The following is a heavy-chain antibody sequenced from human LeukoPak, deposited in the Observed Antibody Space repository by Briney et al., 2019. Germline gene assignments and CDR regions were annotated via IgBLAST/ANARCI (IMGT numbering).Heavy chain of an antibody. Sequence: ALVKVSCKASGYTFTSYGISWVRQAPGQGLEWMGWISAYNGNTNYAQKLQGRVTMTTDTSTSTAYMELRSLRSDDTAVYYCARGGITMVRGVVTLNWFDPWGQGTLVTVSS. CDR3: ARGGITMVRGVVTLNWFDP. D-gene: IGHD3-10*01. CDR2: ISAYNGNT. J-gene: IGHJ5*02. CDR1: GYTFTSYG. V-gene: IGHV1-18*04.